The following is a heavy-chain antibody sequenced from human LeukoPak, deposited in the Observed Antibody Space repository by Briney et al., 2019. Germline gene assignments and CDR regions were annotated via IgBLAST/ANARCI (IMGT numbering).Heavy chain of an antibody. J-gene: IGHJ4*02. Sequence: PGGSLRLSCAASGFTFSNYWMSWVRQPPGKGLEWVANIKHDGSEKYCVDSVEGRFTISRDNAKNSLHLQMNSLRAEDTAVYYCARVVYGGNKSFPPGYWGQGTLVTVSS. CDR2: IKHDGSEK. CDR3: ARVVYGGNKSFPPGY. CDR1: GFTFSNYW. V-gene: IGHV3-7*01. D-gene: IGHD4-23*01.